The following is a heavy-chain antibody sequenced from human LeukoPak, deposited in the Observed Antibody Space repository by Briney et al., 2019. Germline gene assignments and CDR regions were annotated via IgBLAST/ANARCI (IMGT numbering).Heavy chain of an antibody. Sequence: GGSLRLSCAASGFTFSDYYMSWIRQAPGKGLEWVSYISSSGSTIYYADSVKGRFTISRDNAKNSLYLQMNSLRAEDTAVYYCANIAVAGTPLFGYWGQGTLVTVSS. CDR2: ISSSGSTI. CDR1: GFTFSDYY. CDR3: ANIAVAGTPLFGY. J-gene: IGHJ4*02. V-gene: IGHV3-11*01. D-gene: IGHD6-19*01.